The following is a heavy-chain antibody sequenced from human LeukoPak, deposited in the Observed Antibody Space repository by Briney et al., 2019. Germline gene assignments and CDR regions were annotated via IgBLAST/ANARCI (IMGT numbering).Heavy chain of an antibody. J-gene: IGHJ5*02. V-gene: IGHV1-69*13. CDR3: ARDVAYCGGDCYSYNWFDP. CDR2: IVPIFGTA. Sequence: SVKVSCKASGGTFSSYAISWVRQAPGQGLEWMGGIVPIFGTANYAQKFQGRVTITADESTSTAYMELSSLRSEDTAVYYCARDVAYCGGDCYSYNWFDPWGQGTLVTVSS. D-gene: IGHD2-21*02. CDR1: GGTFSSYA.